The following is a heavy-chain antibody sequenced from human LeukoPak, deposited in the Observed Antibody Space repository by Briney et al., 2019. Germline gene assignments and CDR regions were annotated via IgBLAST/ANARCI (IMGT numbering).Heavy chain of an antibody. CDR2: INHSGST. D-gene: IGHD1-14*01. V-gene: IGHV4-34*01. Sequence: SETLSLTCAVYGGSFSGYYWSWIRQPPGKRLEWIGEINHSGSTNYNPSLKSRVTISVDTSKNQFSLKLSSVTAADTAVYYCARGGRVTVRFYYYYGMDVWGQGTTVTVSS. J-gene: IGHJ6*02. CDR3: ARGGRVTVRFYYYYGMDV. CDR1: GGSFSGYY.